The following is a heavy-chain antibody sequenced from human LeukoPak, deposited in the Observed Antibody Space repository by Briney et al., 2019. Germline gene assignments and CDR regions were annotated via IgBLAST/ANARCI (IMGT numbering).Heavy chain of an antibody. J-gene: IGHJ4*02. CDR2: IKQDGSEK. CDR1: GFTFSSYW. D-gene: IGHD5-18*01. V-gene: IGHV3-7*01. Sequence: GGSLRLSCAASGFTFSSYWTSWVRQAPGKGLEWVANIKQDGSEKYYVDSVKGRFTISRDNAKNSLYLQMNSLRAEDTAVYYCARDEGLWFKIAGYFDYWGQGTLVTVSS. CDR3: ARDEGLWFKIAGYFDY.